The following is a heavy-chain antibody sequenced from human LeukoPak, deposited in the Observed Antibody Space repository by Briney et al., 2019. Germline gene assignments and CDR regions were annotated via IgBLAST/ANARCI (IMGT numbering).Heavy chain of an antibody. J-gene: IGHJ4*02. CDR3: AKWGDYDVLTGYYFSDF. D-gene: IGHD3-9*01. Sequence: GGSLRLSCAASGFIFSNYAMYWVRQAPGKGLEWVSAISGRSDNTYYADSVKGRFTLSRDSSKNTLYLQMNSLRADDTAVYYCAKWGDYDVLTGYYFSDFWGQGPLVTVSA. V-gene: IGHV3-23*01. CDR1: GFIFSNYA. CDR2: ISGRSDNT.